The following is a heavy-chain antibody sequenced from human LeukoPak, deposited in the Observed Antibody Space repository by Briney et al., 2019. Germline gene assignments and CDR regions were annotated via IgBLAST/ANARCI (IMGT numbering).Heavy chain of an antibody. CDR3: ARGAGLQLLFNWFDP. CDR1: GYTFSDYY. Sequence: ASMKVSCKASGYTFSDYYIHWVRQAPGQGLEWVGWINPDTGGTNYAQKFQGRVTMTRDTSISTAYMEVSTLRSDDTAVYYCARGAGLQLLFNWFDPWGQGTLVTVSP. CDR2: INPDTGGT. V-gene: IGHV1-2*02. J-gene: IGHJ5*02. D-gene: IGHD2-2*01.